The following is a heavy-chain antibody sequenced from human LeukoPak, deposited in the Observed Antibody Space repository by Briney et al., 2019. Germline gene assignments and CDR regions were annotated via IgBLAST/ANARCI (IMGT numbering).Heavy chain of an antibody. D-gene: IGHD4-17*01. Sequence: ASVKVSCKASGYTFTGYYMHWVRQAPGQGPEWMGWINPNSGGTNYAQKFQGRVTMTRDTSISTAYMELSRLRSDDTAVYYCARDLGYGDYVFDYWGQGTLVTVSS. CDR2: INPNSGGT. CDR3: ARDLGYGDYVFDY. V-gene: IGHV1-2*02. CDR1: GYTFTGYY. J-gene: IGHJ4*02.